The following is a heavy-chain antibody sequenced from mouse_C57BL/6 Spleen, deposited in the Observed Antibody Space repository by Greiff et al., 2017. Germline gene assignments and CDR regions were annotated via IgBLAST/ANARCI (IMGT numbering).Heavy chain of an antibody. CDR1: GYTFTDYE. J-gene: IGHJ2*01. V-gene: IGHV1-15*01. Sequence: QVQLKESGAELVRPGASVTLSCKASGYTFTDYEMHWVKQTPVHGLEWIGAIDPETGGTAYNQKFKGKAILTADKSSSTAYMELRSLTSEDSAVYYCTTYYPYWGQGTTLTVSS. D-gene: IGHD2-10*01. CDR2: IDPETGGT. CDR3: TTYYPY.